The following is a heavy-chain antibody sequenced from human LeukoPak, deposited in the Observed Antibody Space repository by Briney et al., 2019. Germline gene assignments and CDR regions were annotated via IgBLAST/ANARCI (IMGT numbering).Heavy chain of an antibody. V-gene: IGHV3-15*01. J-gene: IGHJ4*02. Sequence: PGGSLRLSCAASGFTFSNAWMSWVRQAPGKGLEWVGRIKSKTDGGTTDYAAPVKGRFTISRDDSKNTLYLQMNSLKTEDTAVYYCTTGEDIVVVPAARPLDYWGQGTLVTVSS. CDR3: TTGEDIVVVPAARPLDY. CDR2: IKSKTDGGTT. CDR1: GFTFSNAW. D-gene: IGHD2-2*02.